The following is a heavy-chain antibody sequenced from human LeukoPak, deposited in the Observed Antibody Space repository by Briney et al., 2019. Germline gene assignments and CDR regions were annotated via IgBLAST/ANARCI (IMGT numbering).Heavy chain of an antibody. V-gene: IGHV3-7*01. CDR1: GFTFSNYW. J-gene: IGHJ4*02. D-gene: IGHD1-7*01. CDR2: IKQGGSEK. Sequence: GGSLRLSCAASGFTFSNYWMSWVRQAPGKGLEWVANIKQGGSEKYYVNSVKGRFTISRDNAKNSLYLQMNSLRAEDTAIYYCAREDDWNYEDYWGQGTLVTVSS. CDR3: AREDDWNYEDY.